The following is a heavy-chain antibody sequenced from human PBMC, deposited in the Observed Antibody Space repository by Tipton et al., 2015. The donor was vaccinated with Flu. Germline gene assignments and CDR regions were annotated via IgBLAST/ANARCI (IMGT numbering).Heavy chain of an antibody. CDR2: IYSGGST. J-gene: IGHJ6*02. Sequence: SLRLSCAASGFTVSSNYMSWVRQAPGKGLEWVSVIYSGGSTYYADSVKGRFTISRDNSKNTLYLQMNSLRAEDTAVYYCASFIAARPHYYYYGMDVWDQGP. CDR1: GFTVSSNY. CDR3: ASFIAARPHYYYYGMDV. D-gene: IGHD6-6*01. V-gene: IGHV3-53*01.